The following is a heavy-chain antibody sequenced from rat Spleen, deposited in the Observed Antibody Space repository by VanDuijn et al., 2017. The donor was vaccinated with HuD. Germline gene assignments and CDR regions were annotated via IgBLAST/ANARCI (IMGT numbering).Heavy chain of an antibody. J-gene: IGHJ4*01. V-gene: IGHV5-27*01. CDR1: GFTFSNYG. CDR2: ISTSGGST. CDR3: TTGTYYYSSYIYEDVMDA. Sequence: EVELVESGGGLVQPGRSMKLSCAASGFTFSNYGMAWVRQAPTKGLEWVASISTSGGSTYYRDSVKGRFTISRDNAKSTLYLQMDSLRSEDTATYYCTTGTYYYSSYIYEDVMDAWGQGASVTVSS. D-gene: IGHD1-2*01.